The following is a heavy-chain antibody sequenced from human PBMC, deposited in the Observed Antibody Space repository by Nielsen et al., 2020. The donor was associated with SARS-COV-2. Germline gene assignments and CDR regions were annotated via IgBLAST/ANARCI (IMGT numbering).Heavy chain of an antibody. J-gene: IGHJ6*02. CDR2: IYYSGNT. Sequence: SETLSLTCTVSGGSISSSSYYWGWIRQHPGKGLEWIGYIYYSGNTAYNPSLKSRVTISLDTSKNQFSLRLSSVTAADTAVYYCARSGRGYSGYDYYYAMDVWGQGTTVTVSS. V-gene: IGHV4-31*03. CDR3: ARSGRGYSGYDYYYAMDV. D-gene: IGHD5-12*01. CDR1: GGSISSSSYY.